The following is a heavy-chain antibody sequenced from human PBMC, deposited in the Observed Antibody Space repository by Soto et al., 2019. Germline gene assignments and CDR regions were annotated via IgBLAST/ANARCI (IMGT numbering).Heavy chain of an antibody. CDR3: ARDRGDGYNFG. CDR1: GGTFSSYT. Sequence: QVQLVQSGAEVKKPGSSVKVSCKASGGTFSSYTISWVRQTSGQGLEWMGRIIPILGIANYAQKFQGRVTITADKSTSTAYMELSSLRSEDTAVYYCARDRGDGYNFGWGQGTLVTVSS. V-gene: IGHV1-69*08. D-gene: IGHD5-12*01. J-gene: IGHJ4*02. CDR2: IIPILGIA.